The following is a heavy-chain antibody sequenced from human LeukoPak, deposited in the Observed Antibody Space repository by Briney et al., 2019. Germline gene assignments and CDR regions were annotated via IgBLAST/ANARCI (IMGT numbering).Heavy chain of an antibody. CDR2: IYITGSS. J-gene: IGHJ4*02. Sequence: SETLSLTCTVSGGSISRGSYYWGWVRQPAGNGLEWIGRIYITGSSDYNPSFKSRVTISADTSRNQFSLKLTSVTAADTAVYYCARLLGPLDYWGQGTLVTVSS. CDR3: ARLLGPLDY. V-gene: IGHV4-61*02. CDR1: GGSISRGSYY. D-gene: IGHD7-27*01.